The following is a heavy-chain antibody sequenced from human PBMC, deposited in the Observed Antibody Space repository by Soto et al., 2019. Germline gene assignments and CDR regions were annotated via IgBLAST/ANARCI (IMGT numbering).Heavy chain of an antibody. CDR3: ARQGYSGYDSFFS. V-gene: IGHV4-59*08. Sequence: SETLSLTCTVSGGSISSYYWSWIRQPPGKGLEWIGYIYYSGSTNYNPSLKSRVTISVDTSKNQFSLKLSSVTAADTAVYYCARQGYSGYDSFFSWGQGTLVTVSS. CDR1: GGSISSYY. J-gene: IGHJ5*02. D-gene: IGHD5-12*01. CDR2: IYYSGST.